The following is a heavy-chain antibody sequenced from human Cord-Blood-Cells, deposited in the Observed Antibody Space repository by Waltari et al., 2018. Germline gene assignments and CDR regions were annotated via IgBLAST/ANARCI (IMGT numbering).Heavy chain of an antibody. Sequence: QLQLQESGPGLVKPSETLSLTCTVSGGSISSSSYYWGWIRQPPGQGLEWIGSIYYSGSTYCNPSRKSRVTISVDTSKNQFSLKLSSVTAADTAVYYCARLGNYAFDIWGQGTMVTVSS. CDR2: IYYSGST. V-gene: IGHV4-39*01. CDR1: GGSISSSSYY. J-gene: IGHJ3*02. D-gene: IGHD1-7*01. CDR3: ARLGNYAFDI.